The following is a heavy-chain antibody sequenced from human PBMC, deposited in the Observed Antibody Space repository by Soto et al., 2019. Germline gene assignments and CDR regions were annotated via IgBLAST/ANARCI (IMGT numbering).Heavy chain of an antibody. Sequence: GGSLRLSCAASGFTFSSYGMHWVRQAPGKGLEWVAVISYDGSNKYYAGSVKGRFTISRDNSKNTLYLQMNSLRAEDTAVYYCAKAVDSSGWSGFWGMDVWGQGTTVTVSX. CDR3: AKAVDSSGWSGFWGMDV. V-gene: IGHV3-30*18. J-gene: IGHJ6*02. CDR1: GFTFSSYG. CDR2: ISYDGSNK. D-gene: IGHD6-19*01.